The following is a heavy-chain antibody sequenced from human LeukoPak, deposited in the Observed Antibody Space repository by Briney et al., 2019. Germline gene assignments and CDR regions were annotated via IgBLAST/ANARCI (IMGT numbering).Heavy chain of an antibody. CDR1: GFTFSSYA. D-gene: IGHD3-10*01. Sequence: GGSLRLSCAASGFTFSSYAMSWIRQAPGKGLEWVSGISGSGGSTYYAGSVKGRFTISRDNSKNTLYLQVNSLRAEDTAVYYCAKDRVVRYHRVTSFHYWGQGTLVTVSS. J-gene: IGHJ4*02. CDR3: AKDRVVRYHRVTSFHY. V-gene: IGHV3-23*01. CDR2: ISGSGGST.